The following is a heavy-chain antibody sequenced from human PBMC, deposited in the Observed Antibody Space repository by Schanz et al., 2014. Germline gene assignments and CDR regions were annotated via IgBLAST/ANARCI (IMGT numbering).Heavy chain of an antibody. CDR1: GGSISSSDW. D-gene: IGHD1-1*01. Sequence: QVQLQQWGAGLSKPSETLSLTCAVSGGSISSSDWWSWVRQPPGKGLEWIGEIYHTGSTNYNPSRKSPVTISLDTSKSQFSLTLTSHTAADTAVYYCARDTTWRLDLWGRGTLVTVSS. CDR2: IYHTGST. J-gene: IGHJ2*01. CDR3: ARDTTWRLDL. V-gene: IGHV4-4*02.